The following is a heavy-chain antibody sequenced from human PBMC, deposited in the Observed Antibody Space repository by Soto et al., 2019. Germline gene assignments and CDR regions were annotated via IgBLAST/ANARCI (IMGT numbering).Heavy chain of an antibody. Sequence: ESGGGAVQPGRSLRLSCTGSGFTFSYYGIHWVRQAPGKGLEWVALISYDGSSEYYADSVKDRFTISRDNSKNTLYLEMNRVKPEDTAVYYCAKAIEAAAIRLDFYYYGLDVWGQGTTVTVSS. D-gene: IGHD2-2*02. CDR2: ISYDGSSE. V-gene: IGHV3-30*18. J-gene: IGHJ6*02. CDR1: GFTFSYYG. CDR3: AKAIEAAAIRLDFYYYGLDV.